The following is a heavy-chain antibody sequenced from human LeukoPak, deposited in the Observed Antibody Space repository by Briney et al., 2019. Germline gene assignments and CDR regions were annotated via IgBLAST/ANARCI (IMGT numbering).Heavy chain of an antibody. CDR2: FYYTGST. D-gene: IGHD2-21*02. CDR1: GGSISSSSYS. V-gene: IGHV4-39*07. Sequence: PSETLSLTCTVSGGSISSSSYSWGWIRQPPGKGLEWSGSFYYTGSTYYNPSLKSRVTISVDSSKNQFSLKLSSVTAADTAVFYCARDPGVYCGGDCSSFDYWGQGTLVTVSS. CDR3: ARDPGVYCGGDCSSFDY. J-gene: IGHJ4*02.